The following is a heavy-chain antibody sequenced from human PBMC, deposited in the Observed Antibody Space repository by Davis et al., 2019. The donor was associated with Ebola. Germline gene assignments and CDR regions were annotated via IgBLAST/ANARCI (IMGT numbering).Heavy chain of an antibody. V-gene: IGHV4-59*11. D-gene: IGHD6-13*01. CDR3: ARGQGSSWFYYYYGMDV. CDR1: GGSISSHY. CDR2: IYYSGST. Sequence: PSETLSLTCTVSGGSISSHYWSWIRQPPGKGLEWIRYIYYSGSTNYNPSLKSRVTISVDTSKNQFSLKLSSVTAADTAVYYCARGQGSSWFYYYYGMDVWGQGTTVTVSS. J-gene: IGHJ6*02.